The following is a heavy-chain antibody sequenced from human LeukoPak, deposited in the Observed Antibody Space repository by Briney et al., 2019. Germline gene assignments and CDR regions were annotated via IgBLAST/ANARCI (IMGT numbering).Heavy chain of an antibody. CDR2: IYYSGST. CDR1: GGPISNYY. CDR3: ARGIMVRGVIITTLDY. V-gene: IGHV4-59*12. D-gene: IGHD3-10*01. Sequence: SGPLSLPSPVPGGPISNYYWSWIRHPPGQGRGWSGYIYYSGSTNYNPSLQSRVTISVDTSQNQLSLKLSSVTAAEKAVDYCARGIMVRGVIITTLDYWGQGTLVTVSS. J-gene: IGHJ4*02.